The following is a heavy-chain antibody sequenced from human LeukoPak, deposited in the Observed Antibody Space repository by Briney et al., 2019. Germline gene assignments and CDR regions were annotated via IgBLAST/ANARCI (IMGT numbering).Heavy chain of an antibody. Sequence: PGGSLRLSCAASGFTFSSYGMNWVRQAPGKGLEWVAFIRFDGRDKYYADSVKGRFTISRDNSKSTLDLQMNSLRVEDTAVYYCAGDYGGNSGYSDYWGQGTLVTVSS. CDR2: IRFDGRDK. D-gene: IGHD4-23*01. CDR3: AGDYGGNSGYSDY. V-gene: IGHV3-30*02. CDR1: GFTFSSYG. J-gene: IGHJ4*02.